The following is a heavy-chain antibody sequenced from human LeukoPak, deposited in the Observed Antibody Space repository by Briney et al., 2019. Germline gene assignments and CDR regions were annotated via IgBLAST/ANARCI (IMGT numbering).Heavy chain of an antibody. CDR2: INPTGTGT. J-gene: IGHJ4*02. D-gene: IGHD2-8*02. CDR3: AREESGGYFDY. V-gene: IGHV1-46*01. CDR1: AYTFTGYY. Sequence: GASVKVSCKASAYTFTGYYMHWVRQASGQGLEWMGLINPTGTGTNYAQKFRGRVTLTRDTSTTTVYMELSSLRSEDSAVYYCAREESGGYFDYWGQGTLVTVSS.